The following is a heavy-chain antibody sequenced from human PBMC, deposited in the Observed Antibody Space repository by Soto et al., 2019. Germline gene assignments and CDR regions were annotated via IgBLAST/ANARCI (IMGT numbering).Heavy chain of an antibody. D-gene: IGHD4-17*01. CDR2: VYYIGTT. J-gene: IGHJ4*02. CDR1: VGSFRNKTYY. Sequence: ETLSINCPVSVGSFRNKTYYWSWILQPPGKRLEWIGYVYYIGTTNYNPSLKSRVTISVDLSKNQFSLRLSSVTTADTALYYCARTTAVPNTLRSRYFFDYWGQGTLVTVSS. V-gene: IGHV4-61*01. CDR3: ARTTAVPNTLRSRYFFDY.